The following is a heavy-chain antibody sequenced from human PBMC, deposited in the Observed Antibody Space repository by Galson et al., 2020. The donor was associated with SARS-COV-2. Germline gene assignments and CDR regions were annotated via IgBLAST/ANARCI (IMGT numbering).Heavy chain of an antibody. CDR3: ARVEHLAVDY. J-gene: IGHJ4*02. Sequence: SETLSLTCTVSGGSISIFYWSWIRQPQGKGLEWIGYISYTGSTNYTPSLKSRVTIAVDTSKNQFSLNLSSVTAADTAVYYCARVEHLAVDYWGQGSLVTVSS. D-gene: IGHD6-19*01. V-gene: IGHV4-59*01. CDR2: ISYTGST. CDR1: GGSISIFY.